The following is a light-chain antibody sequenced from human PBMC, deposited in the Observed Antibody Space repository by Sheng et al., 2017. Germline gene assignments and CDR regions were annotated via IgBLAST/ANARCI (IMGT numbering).Light chain of an antibody. CDR3: QQYNGYSWT. Sequence: DIQMTQSPSSLSASVGDRVTITCRASQDINNHLNWYQQKPGKAPKLLIYKASSLESGVPSRFSGSGSGTEFTLTISSLQPVDFATYYCQQYNGYSWTFGQGTKVEIK. CDR1: QDINNH. V-gene: IGKV1-5*03. CDR2: KAS. J-gene: IGKJ1*01.